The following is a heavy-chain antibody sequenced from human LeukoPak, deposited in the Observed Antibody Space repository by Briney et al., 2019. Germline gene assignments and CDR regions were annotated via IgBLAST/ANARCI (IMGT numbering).Heavy chain of an antibody. CDR3: ARDLLNPDYYDSSGYSSGAFDI. CDR1: GYTFTSYY. CDR2: IIPIFGTA. D-gene: IGHD3-22*01. V-gene: IGHV1-69*05. Sequence: GASVKVSCKASGYTFTSYYMHWVRQAPGQGLEWMGGIIPIFGTANYAQKFQGRVTITTDESTSTAYMELSSLRSEDTAVYYCARDLLNPDYYDSSGYSSGAFDIWGQGTMVTVSS. J-gene: IGHJ3*02.